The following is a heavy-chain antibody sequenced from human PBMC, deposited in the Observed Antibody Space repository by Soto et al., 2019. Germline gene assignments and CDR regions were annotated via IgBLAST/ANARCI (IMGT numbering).Heavy chain of an antibody. Sequence: ASVKVSCKASGYTFTSYYMRWVRQAPGQGLEWMGIINPSGGSTSYAQKFQGRVTMTRDTSTSTVYMELSSLRSEDTAVYYCARDKKGIHGPGGTYGLAVWGQGTTVTVSS. CDR3: ARDKKGIHGPGGTYGLAV. D-gene: IGHD5-18*01. CDR1: GYTFTSYY. CDR2: INPSGGST. J-gene: IGHJ6*02. V-gene: IGHV1-46*01.